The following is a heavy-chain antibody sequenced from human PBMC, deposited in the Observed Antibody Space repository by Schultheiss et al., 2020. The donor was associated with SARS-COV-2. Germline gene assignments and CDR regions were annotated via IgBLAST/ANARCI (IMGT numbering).Heavy chain of an antibody. CDR2: IYDSGTV. CDR1: GYSISSGYY. J-gene: IGHJ4*02. V-gene: IGHV4-38-2*02. D-gene: IGHD3-22*01. CDR3: ARDGGGYYYFDY. Sequence: GSLRLSCAVSGYSISSGYYWSWIRQPPGKGLEWIGYIYDSGTVHYNPSLESRVTISLDTSKNQFSLKLSSVTAADTAVYYCARDGGGYYYFDYWGQGTLVTVSS.